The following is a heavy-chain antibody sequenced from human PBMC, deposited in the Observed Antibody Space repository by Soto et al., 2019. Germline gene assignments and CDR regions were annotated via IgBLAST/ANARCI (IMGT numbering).Heavy chain of an antibody. J-gene: IGHJ3*02. CDR1: GFTFSTYA. CDR3: AKVYSGYASEAFDI. Sequence: EVQLLGSGGGLVQPGGSLRLSCAASGFTFSTYAMSWVRQAPGKGLEWVSGISGSGSSTYYADSVKGRFTISRDNXKNTLYLQMNSLRAEDTAVYYCAKVYSGYASEAFDIWGQGTMVTVSS. D-gene: IGHD5-12*01. CDR2: ISGSGSST. V-gene: IGHV3-23*01.